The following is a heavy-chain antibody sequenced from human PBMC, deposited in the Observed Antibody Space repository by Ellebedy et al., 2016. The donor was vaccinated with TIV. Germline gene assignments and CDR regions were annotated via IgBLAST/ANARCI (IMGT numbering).Heavy chain of an antibody. CDR2: IYYSGST. Sequence: MPSETLSLTCTVSGGSISRYYWSWTRQPPGTALDWIGYIYYSGSTNYNPSLKSRVTISVDTSKNQYSLKLSPVTAADTAVYYCARQRWFGELSWGQGTLVTVSS. J-gene: IGHJ5*02. CDR3: ARQRWFGELS. D-gene: IGHD3-10*01. V-gene: IGHV4-59*08. CDR1: GGSISRYY.